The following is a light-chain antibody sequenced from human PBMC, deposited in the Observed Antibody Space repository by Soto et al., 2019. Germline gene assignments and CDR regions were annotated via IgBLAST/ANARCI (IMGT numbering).Light chain of an antibody. J-gene: IGLJ1*01. CDR3: CSYAATSTFV. CDR2: DVS. Sequence: QSVLTQPRSVSGSPGQSVTSSCTGTSSNVGGYNYVSWYQQHPGKAPKLMIYDVSKRPSGVPDRFSGSKSGNTASLTISGLQAEDEADYYCCSYAATSTFVFGTGTKVTVL. V-gene: IGLV2-11*01. CDR1: SSNVGGYNY.